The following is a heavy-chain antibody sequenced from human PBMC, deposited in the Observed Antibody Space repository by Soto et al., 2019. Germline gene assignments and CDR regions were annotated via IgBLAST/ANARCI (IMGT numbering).Heavy chain of an antibody. J-gene: IGHJ4*02. CDR2: IIPIFGTA. CDR1: GGTFSSYA. CDR3: ARGWGYDSNDYYYAY. V-gene: IGHV1-69*01. Sequence: QVQLVQSGAEVKKPGSSVKVSCKASGGTFSSYAISWVRQAPGQGLEWMGGIIPIFGTANHAQKFQGRVTIIADESTSTVYMELSSLRSEDTAMYYCARGWGYDSNDYYYAYWGQGTLVIASS. D-gene: IGHD3-22*01.